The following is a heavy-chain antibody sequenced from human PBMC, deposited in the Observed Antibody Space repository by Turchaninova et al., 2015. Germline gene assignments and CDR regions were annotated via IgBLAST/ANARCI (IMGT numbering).Heavy chain of an antibody. V-gene: IGHV4-38-2*01. Sequence: QVQLQESGPGMVKPSETLSLPCAVSGYSISSGCYWGWIRKPPGKGLGWIGTIYHSGSTYYNPSLRTRVTMSVDTSKNQFSLKLSSVTAADTAVYYCARRRDYYDSSGYHSLYFDYWGQGILVTVSS. CDR2: IYHSGST. CDR3: ARRRDYYDSSGYHSLYFDY. CDR1: GYSISSGCY. J-gene: IGHJ4*02. D-gene: IGHD3-22*01.